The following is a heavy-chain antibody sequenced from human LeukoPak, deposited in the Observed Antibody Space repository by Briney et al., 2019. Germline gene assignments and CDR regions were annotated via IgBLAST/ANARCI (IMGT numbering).Heavy chain of an antibody. Sequence: MASETLSLTCTVSGGSISSYYWSWIRQPPGKGLEWIGYIYYSGSTNYNPSLKSRVTISVDTSKNQFSLKLSSVTAADTAVYYCARHGSALDVWGQGTTVTVSS. J-gene: IGHJ6*02. CDR3: ARHGSALDV. CDR1: GGSISSYY. V-gene: IGHV4-59*08. D-gene: IGHD6-25*01. CDR2: IYYSGST.